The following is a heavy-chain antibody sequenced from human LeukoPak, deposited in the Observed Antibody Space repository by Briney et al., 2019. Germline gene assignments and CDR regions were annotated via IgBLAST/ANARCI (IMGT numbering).Heavy chain of an antibody. J-gene: IGHJ4*02. CDR3: ARIEGSGWSRTALGY. CDR2: IWYDGSNK. Sequence: PGGSLRLACAASGFTFSSYGMHWVRQAPGKGLEWVAVIWYDGSNKYYADSVKGRFTISRDNSKNTLYLQMNSLRAEDTAVYYCARIEGSGWSRTALGYWGQGTLVTVSS. D-gene: IGHD6-19*01. V-gene: IGHV3-33*01. CDR1: GFTFSSYG.